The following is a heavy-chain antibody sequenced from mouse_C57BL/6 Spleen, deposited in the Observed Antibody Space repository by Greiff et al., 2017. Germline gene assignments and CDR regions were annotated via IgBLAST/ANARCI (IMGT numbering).Heavy chain of an antibody. V-gene: IGHV1-9*01. CDR3: ARGPYYYGSN. J-gene: IGHJ2*01. D-gene: IGHD1-1*01. CDR1: GYTFTGYW. Sequence: QVQLKESGAELMKPGASVKLSCKATGYTFTGYWIEWVKQRPGHGLEWIGEILPGSGSTTYNEKFKGKATFTADTSSNTAYMQLSSLTTEDSAIYYCARGPYYYGSNWGQGTTLTVSS. CDR2: ILPGSGST.